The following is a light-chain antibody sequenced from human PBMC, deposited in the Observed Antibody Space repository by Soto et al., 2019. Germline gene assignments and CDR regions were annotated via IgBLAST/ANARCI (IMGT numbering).Light chain of an antibody. CDR1: SSDVGGYSY. CDR3: SSYRRSSTLV. J-gene: IGLJ1*01. Sequence: QSALTQPASVSGSPGQSITISCTGTSSDVGGYSYVSWYQQHPGKAPKLMIYEVSNRPSGVSNRFSGSKSDNTASLTISGLQAEDEADYYCSSYRRSSTLVFGSGTKAT. CDR2: EVS. V-gene: IGLV2-14*01.